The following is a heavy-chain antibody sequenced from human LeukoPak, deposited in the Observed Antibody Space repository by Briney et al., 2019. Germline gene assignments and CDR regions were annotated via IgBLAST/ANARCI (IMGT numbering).Heavy chain of an antibody. Sequence: GGSLRLSCVASGFTFSSYCMSWVRQAPGKGLEWVANIQDGSDKYYVDSVKGRFTISRDNSKNTLYLQIDSLKVEDTAVYYCAKDADSSTWYLRYFDYWGQGTLVTVS. J-gene: IGHJ4*02. CDR3: AKDADSSTWYLRYFDY. V-gene: IGHV3-7*01. CDR2: IQDGSDK. CDR1: GFTFSSYC. D-gene: IGHD6-13*01.